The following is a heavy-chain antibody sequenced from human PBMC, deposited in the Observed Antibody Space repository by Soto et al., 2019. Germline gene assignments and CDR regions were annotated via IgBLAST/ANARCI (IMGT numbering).Heavy chain of an antibody. V-gene: IGHV3-33*01. D-gene: IGHD3-3*01. CDR3: ARDAYDFWSGYLLDY. J-gene: IGHJ4*02. CDR2: IWYDGSNK. CDR1: GFTFSSYG. Sequence: HVKLVESGGGVVQPGRSLRLSCAASGFTFSSYGMHWVRQAPGKGLEWVAVIWYDGSNKYYADSVKGRFTISRDNSKNTLYLQMNSLRAEDTAVYYGARDAYDFWSGYLLDYWGQGTLVTVSS.